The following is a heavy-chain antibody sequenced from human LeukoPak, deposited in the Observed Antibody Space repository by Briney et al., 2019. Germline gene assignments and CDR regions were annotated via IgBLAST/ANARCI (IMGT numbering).Heavy chain of an antibody. CDR1: GGSISSDY. CDR2: IYYSGST. V-gene: IGHV4-59*08. J-gene: IGHJ4*02. D-gene: IGHD2-2*01. Sequence: SETLSLSCTVSGGSISSDYWSWIRQPPGKGLEWVGSIYYSGSTDYNPSLKSRVTISVDTSKNQFSLKLSSVTAADTAVYYCARYPMTYCSSSSCTDYWGQGTLVTVSS. CDR3: ARYPMTYCSSSSCTDY.